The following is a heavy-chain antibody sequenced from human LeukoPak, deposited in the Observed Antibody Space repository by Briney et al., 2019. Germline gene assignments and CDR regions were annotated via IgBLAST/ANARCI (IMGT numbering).Heavy chain of an antibody. CDR2: ISSSSSYI. V-gene: IGHV3-21*01. Sequence: GGSLRLSCAASGFTFSSYSMNWVRQAPGKGLEWVSSISSSSSYIYYADSVKGRFTISRDNAKNSLYLQINSLRAEDTAVYYCARDSLDSSGYNWFDPWGQGTLVTVSS. J-gene: IGHJ5*02. D-gene: IGHD3-22*01. CDR1: GFTFSSYS. CDR3: ARDSLDSSGYNWFDP.